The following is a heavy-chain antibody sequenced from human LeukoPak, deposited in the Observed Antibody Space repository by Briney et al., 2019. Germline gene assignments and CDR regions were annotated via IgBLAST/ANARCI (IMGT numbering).Heavy chain of an antibody. CDR3: ARAAPKRGYTFGFDF. J-gene: IGHJ4*02. CDR1: GFNFSSYT. CDR2: ISGSGNYI. D-gene: IGHD5-18*01. Sequence: GGSLRLSCTASGFNFSSYTMNWVRQAPGKGLEWVSFISGSGNYIYYAESLKGRFTVSRDNAKKSLYLQMNSLRADDTAMFFCARAAPKRGYTFGFDFWGQGTLVTVSS. V-gene: IGHV3-21*01.